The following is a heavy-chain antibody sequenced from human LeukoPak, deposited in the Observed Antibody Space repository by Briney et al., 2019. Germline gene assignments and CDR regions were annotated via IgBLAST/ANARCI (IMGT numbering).Heavy chain of an antibody. V-gene: IGHV3-53*01. Sequence: GGSLRLSCAASGFTVSSNYMSWVRQAPGKGPEWVSVIFSGGSTFYADSVKGRFTISRDNSKNTLYLQMNSLRAEDTAVYYCARISVVTPGYFDYWGQGTLVTVSS. J-gene: IGHJ4*02. CDR2: IFSGGST. D-gene: IGHD4-23*01. CDR1: GFTVSSNY. CDR3: ARISVVTPGYFDY.